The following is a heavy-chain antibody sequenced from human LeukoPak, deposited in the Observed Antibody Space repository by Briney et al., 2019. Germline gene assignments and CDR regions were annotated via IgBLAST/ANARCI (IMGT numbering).Heavy chain of an antibody. CDR1: GFTFSSYA. Sequence: GGSLRLSCSASGFTFSSYAMHWVRQAPGKGLEYVSAISSNGGSTYYADAVKGRFTISRDNSKNTLYLQMSSLRAEDTAVYYCVKEGGSSLAFDIWGQGTMVTVSS. J-gene: IGHJ3*02. V-gene: IGHV3-64D*09. CDR3: VKEGGSSLAFDI. CDR2: ISSNGGST. D-gene: IGHD1-26*01.